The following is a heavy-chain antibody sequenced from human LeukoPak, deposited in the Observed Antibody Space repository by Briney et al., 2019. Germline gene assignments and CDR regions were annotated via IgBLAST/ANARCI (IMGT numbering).Heavy chain of an antibody. CDR3: ARVQEWELLPPDY. J-gene: IGHJ4*02. CDR2: ISAYNGNT. Sequence: GASVKVSCKASGYTFSNYGISWVRQAPGQGLEWMGWISAYNGNTRFAQKLQGRVTMTTDTSTTTVYMELRSLTSDDTAVYYCARVQEWELLPPDYWGQGTLVTVSS. V-gene: IGHV1-18*01. D-gene: IGHD1-26*01. CDR1: GYTFSNYG.